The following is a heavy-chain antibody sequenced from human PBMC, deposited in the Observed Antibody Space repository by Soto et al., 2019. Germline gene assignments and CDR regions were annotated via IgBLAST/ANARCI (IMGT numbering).Heavy chain of an antibody. J-gene: IGHJ5*02. CDR1: GASISSYY. V-gene: IGHV4-59*08. Sequence: SETLSLTCTVSGASISSYYWSWIRQSPGRGLEWIAYIYHNGLTNYNPSLQSRVTISVDTSRNQFSLKLSSVTAADTAVYYCARHIPITATMVNWFDPWGRGTLVNVSS. D-gene: IGHD3-10*01. CDR2: IYHNGLT. CDR3: ARHIPITATMVNWFDP.